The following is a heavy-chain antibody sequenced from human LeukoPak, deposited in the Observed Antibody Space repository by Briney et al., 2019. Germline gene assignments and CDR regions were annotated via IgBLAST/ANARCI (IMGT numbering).Heavy chain of an antibody. D-gene: IGHD5-24*01. CDR1: GFIFTSYW. V-gene: IGHV3-7*03. CDR3: ARQAATMGRFCFDY. Sequence: GGSLRLSCAASGFIFTSYWMSWVRQAPGKGLEWVANIKQDGSEIYYVDSVKGRFTISRDNAKNSLSLQMNSLRAEDTAVYYCARQAATMGRFCFDYWGQGTLVTVSS. J-gene: IGHJ4*02. CDR2: IKQDGSEI.